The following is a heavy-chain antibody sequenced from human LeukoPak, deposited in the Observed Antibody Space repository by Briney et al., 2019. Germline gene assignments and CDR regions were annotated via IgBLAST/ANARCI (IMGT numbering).Heavy chain of an antibody. D-gene: IGHD3-10*01. CDR1: GGSISSGDYY. CDR2: IYYSGST. CDR3: ARVMVLYYFDY. J-gene: IGHJ4*02. Sequence: SETLSLTCTVSGGSISSGDYYWSWIRQHPGMGLEWIGYIYYSGSTYYNPSLKSLVTISVDTSMHQFSLKLSSVTAADTAVYFCARVMVLYYFDYWGQGTLVTVSS. V-gene: IGHV4-31*01.